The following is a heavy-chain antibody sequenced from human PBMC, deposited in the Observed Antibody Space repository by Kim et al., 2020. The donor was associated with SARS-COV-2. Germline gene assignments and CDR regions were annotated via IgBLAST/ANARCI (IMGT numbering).Heavy chain of an antibody. D-gene: IGHD6-13*01. CDR1: GFTFDDYA. CDR3: AKDIVARDSSSPQHYYYNYGMDV. Sequence: GGSLRLSCAASGFTFDDYAMHWVRQAPGKGLEWVSLISWDGGSTYYADSVKGRFTISRDNSKNSLYLQMNSLRAEDTALSYCAKDIVARDSSSPQHYYYNYGMDVWGQGATVTVSS. J-gene: IGHJ6*02. CDR2: ISWDGGST. V-gene: IGHV3-43D*03.